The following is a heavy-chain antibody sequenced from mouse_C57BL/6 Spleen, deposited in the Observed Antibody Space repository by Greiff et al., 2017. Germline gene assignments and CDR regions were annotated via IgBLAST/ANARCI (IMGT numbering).Heavy chain of an antibody. J-gene: IGHJ2*01. CDR3: TRSVLRYHYFDY. D-gene: IGHD1-1*01. Sequence: QVQLKQSGAELVRPGASVTLSCKASGYTFTDYEMHWVKQTPVHGLEWIGAIDPETGGTAYNQKFKGKAILTADKSSSTAYMELRSLTSEDSAVYYCTRSVLRYHYFDYWGQGTTRTVSS. CDR1: GYTFTDYE. CDR2: IDPETGGT. V-gene: IGHV1-15*01.